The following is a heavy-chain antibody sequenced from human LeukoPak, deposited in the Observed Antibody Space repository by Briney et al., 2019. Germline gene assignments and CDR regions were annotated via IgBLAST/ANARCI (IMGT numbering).Heavy chain of an antibody. Sequence: PGGSLRLSCAASGFTFSSYGMHWVRQAPGKGLEWLEVIWYDGSNKYYADSVKGRFTISRDNSKNTLYLQMNSLRAEDTAVYYCARYSVDSSGYPKLDYWGQGTLVIVFS. J-gene: IGHJ4*02. CDR3: ARYSVDSSGYPKLDY. V-gene: IGHV3-33*01. D-gene: IGHD3-22*01. CDR2: IWYDGSNK. CDR1: GFTFSSYG.